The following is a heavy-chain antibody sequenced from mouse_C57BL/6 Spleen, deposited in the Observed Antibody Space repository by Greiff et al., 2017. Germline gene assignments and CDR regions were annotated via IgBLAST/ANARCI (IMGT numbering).Heavy chain of an antibody. V-gene: IGHV1-81*01. CDR1: GYTFTSYG. CDR2: IYPRSGNT. D-gene: IGHD1-1*01. Sequence: QVQLQQSGAELARPGASVKLSCKASGYTFTSYGISWVKQRTGQGLEWIGEIYPRSGNTYYNEKFKGKATLTADKSSSTAYMELRSLTSEDSAVYFCARALYYYGSSYTFAYWGQGTLVTVSA. CDR3: ARALYYYGSSYTFAY. J-gene: IGHJ3*01.